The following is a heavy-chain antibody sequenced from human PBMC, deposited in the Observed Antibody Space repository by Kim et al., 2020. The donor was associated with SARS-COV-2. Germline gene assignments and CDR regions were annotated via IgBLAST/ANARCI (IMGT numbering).Heavy chain of an antibody. CDR2: INHSGST. V-gene: IGHV4-34*01. J-gene: IGHJ2*01. CDR1: GGSFSGYY. CDR3: ARGTGDFWSGPLWGFDL. D-gene: IGHD3-3*01. Sequence: SETLSLACAVYGGSFSGYYWSWIRQPPGKGLEWIGEINHSGSTNYNPSLKSRVTISVDTSKNQFSLKLSSVTAADTAVYYCARGTGDFWSGPLWGFDLWGRGTLVTVSS.